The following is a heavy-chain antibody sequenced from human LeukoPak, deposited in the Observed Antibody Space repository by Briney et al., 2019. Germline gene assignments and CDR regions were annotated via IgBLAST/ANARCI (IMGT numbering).Heavy chain of an antibody. V-gene: IGHV3-53*01. Sequence: GGSLRLSCAASGFTVSGNYMSWVRQAPGKGLEWVSVIYSGGSTYYADSVKGRFTISRDISKNTLYLQMNTLRAEDTALYYCAKRDTQYYFDYWGQGTLVTVSS. D-gene: IGHD1-1*01. CDR2: IYSGGST. CDR3: AKRDTQYYFDY. J-gene: IGHJ4*02. CDR1: GFTVSGNY.